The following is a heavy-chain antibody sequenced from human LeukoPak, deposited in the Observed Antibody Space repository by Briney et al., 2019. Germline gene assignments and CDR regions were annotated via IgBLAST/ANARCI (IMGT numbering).Heavy chain of an antibody. J-gene: IGHJ3*02. Sequence: PGGSLRLSCAASGFTFSSYGMHWVRQAPGKGLEWVAVISYDGSNKYYADSVKGRFTTSRDNSNNTLYLQMNSLRAEDTAVYYCAKDIGYRSLVRFAFDIWGQGTMVTVSS. V-gene: IGHV3-30*18. CDR2: ISYDGSNK. CDR3: AKDIGYRSLVRFAFDI. D-gene: IGHD3-10*01. CDR1: GFTFSSYG.